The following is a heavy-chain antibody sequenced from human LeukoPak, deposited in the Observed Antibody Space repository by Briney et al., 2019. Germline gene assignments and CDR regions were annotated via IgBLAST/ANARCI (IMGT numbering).Heavy chain of an antibody. Sequence: PGGSLRLSCAASGFTFSNAWMNWVRQAPGKGLEWVSGISGGGGDTNYADSVKGRFTISRDNSKNTLYLQMISLRADDSAVYYCAKKGVGYYDAFDIWGQGTMVTVS. CDR3: AKKGVGYYDAFDI. J-gene: IGHJ3*02. CDR2: ISGGGGDT. V-gene: IGHV3-23*01. D-gene: IGHD3-22*01. CDR1: GFTFSNAW.